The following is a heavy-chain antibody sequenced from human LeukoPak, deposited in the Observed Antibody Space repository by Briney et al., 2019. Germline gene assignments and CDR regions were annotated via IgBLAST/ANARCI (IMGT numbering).Heavy chain of an antibody. CDR2: IKQDGSEK. CDR3: ARGTPRSYGLEFDY. J-gene: IGHJ4*02. CDR1: GFTFSSYW. V-gene: IGHV3-7*01. Sequence: GGSLRLSCAASGFTFSSYWMSWVRQAPGKGLEWVANIKQDGSEKYYVDSVKGRFTISRDNAKNSLYLQMNSLRAEDTAVYYCARGTPRSYGLEFDYWGQGTLVTVSS. D-gene: IGHD5-18*01.